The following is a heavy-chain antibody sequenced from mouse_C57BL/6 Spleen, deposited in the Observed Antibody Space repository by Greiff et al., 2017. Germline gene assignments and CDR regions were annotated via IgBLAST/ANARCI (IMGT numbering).Heavy chain of an antibody. Sequence: QVQLQQPGAELVRPGSSVKLSCKASGYTFTSYWMDWVKQRPGQGLEWIGNIYPSDSETPYNQKFKDKATLPVDKSSSTAYMQLSSLTSEDSAVYYCARKSVAGNYWGQGTTLTVSS. V-gene: IGHV1-61*01. CDR1: GYTFTSYW. CDR2: IYPSDSET. J-gene: IGHJ2*01. D-gene: IGHD1-1*01. CDR3: ARKSVAGNY.